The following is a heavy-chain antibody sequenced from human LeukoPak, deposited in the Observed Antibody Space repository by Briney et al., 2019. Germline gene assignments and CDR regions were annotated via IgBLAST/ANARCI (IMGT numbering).Heavy chain of an antibody. J-gene: IGHJ1*01. Sequence: EASVRVSCKASGYTFTGYYMHWVRQAPGQGLEWMGWINPNSGGTNYAQKFQGRVTMTRDTSISTAYMELSRLRSDDTAVYYCARAYVVPAATPSLYGFQHWGQGTLVTVSS. V-gene: IGHV1-2*02. CDR2: INPNSGGT. D-gene: IGHD2-2*01. CDR3: ARAYVVPAATPSLYGFQH. CDR1: GYTFTGYY.